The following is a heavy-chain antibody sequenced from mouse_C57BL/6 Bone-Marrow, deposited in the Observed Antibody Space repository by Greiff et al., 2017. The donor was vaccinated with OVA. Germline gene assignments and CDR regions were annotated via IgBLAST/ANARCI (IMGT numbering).Heavy chain of an antibody. J-gene: IGHJ1*03. V-gene: IGHV1-69*01. D-gene: IGHD1-1*01. Sequence: VQLHQPGAELVMPGASVKLSCKASGYTFTSYWMHWVKQRPGQGLEWIGEIDPSDSYTNYNQKFKGKSTLTVDKSSSTAYMQLSSLTSEDSAVYYCARHYFDCYGSSYHYWYFDVWGTGTTVTVSA. CDR2: IDPSDSYT. CDR1: GYTFTSYW. CDR3: ARHYFDCYGSSYHYWYFDV.